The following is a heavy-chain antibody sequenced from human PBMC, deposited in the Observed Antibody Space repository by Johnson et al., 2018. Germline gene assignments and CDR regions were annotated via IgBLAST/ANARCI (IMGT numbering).Heavy chain of an antibody. D-gene: IGHD6-19*01. CDR3: ARGRGVAGNFDAFDI. V-gene: IGHV3-11*04. CDR2: ISSSGSTI. J-gene: IGHJ3*02. CDR1: GFTFSDYY. Sequence: QVQLVESGGGLVKPGGSLRLSCAASGFTFSDYYMSWIRQAPGKGLEWVSYISSSGSTIYYADSVQGRLPSSRDNAKNYLYLQMNSLRAGDTAVYYCARGRGVAGNFDAFDIWGQGTMVTVSS.